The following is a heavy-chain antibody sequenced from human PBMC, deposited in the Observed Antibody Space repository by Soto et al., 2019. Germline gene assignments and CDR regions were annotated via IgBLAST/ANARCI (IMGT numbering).Heavy chain of an antibody. Sequence: GASVKVSCKASGFTFTSSAVQWVRQARGQRLEWIGWIVVGSGNTNYAQKFQERVTITRDMSTSTAYMELSSLRSEDTAVYYCAFPGRGYCCCCSCYSGAFDIWGQGTMDPVSS. J-gene: IGHJ3*02. CDR2: IVVGSGNT. CDR1: GFTFTSSA. CDR3: AFPGRGYCCCCSCYSGAFDI. V-gene: IGHV1-58*01. D-gene: IGHD2-2*01.